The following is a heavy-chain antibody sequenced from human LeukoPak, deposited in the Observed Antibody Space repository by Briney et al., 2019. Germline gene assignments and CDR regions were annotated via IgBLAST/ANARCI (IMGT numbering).Heavy chain of an antibody. CDR3: AREARSDYDYVWGSYLPVSYMDV. CDR1: GGTFSSYA. D-gene: IGHD3-16*02. Sequence: ASVKVSCKASGGTFSSYAISWVRQAPGQGLEWMGRIIPIFGTANYAQKFQGSVTITTDESTSTAYMELSSLRSEDTAVYYCAREARSDYDYVWGSYLPVSYMDVWGKGTTVTVFS. CDR2: IIPIFGTA. V-gene: IGHV1-69*05. J-gene: IGHJ6*03.